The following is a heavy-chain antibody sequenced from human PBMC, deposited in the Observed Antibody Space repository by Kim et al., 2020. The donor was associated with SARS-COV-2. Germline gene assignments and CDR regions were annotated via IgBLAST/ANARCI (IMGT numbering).Heavy chain of an antibody. CDR3: ARSAMTTVLKYYYYGMDV. J-gene: IGHJ6*02. Sequence: KSRVTISVDTSKNQFSLKLSSVTAADTAVYYCARSAMTTVLKYYYYGMDVWGQGTTVTVSS. D-gene: IGHD4-4*01. V-gene: IGHV4-31*02.